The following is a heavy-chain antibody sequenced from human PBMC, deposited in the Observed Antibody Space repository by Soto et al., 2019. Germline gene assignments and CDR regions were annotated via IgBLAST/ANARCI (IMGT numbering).Heavy chain of an antibody. CDR2: INPNSGAT. CDR3: AHSSSFDY. V-gene: IGHV1-2*02. D-gene: IGHD6-6*01. Sequence: ASVKVSCKASGYTFTGYFIHWVRQAPGQGLEWVGYINPNSGATKYAPRFQGRVTMTRDTSISTAYMELSRLRSDDTAVYYCAHSSSFDYWGQGTLVTVS. CDR1: GYTFTGYF. J-gene: IGHJ4*02.